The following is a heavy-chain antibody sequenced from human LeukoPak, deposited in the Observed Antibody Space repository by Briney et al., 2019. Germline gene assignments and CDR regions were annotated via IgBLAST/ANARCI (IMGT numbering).Heavy chain of an antibody. D-gene: IGHD3-10*01. J-gene: IGHJ3*02. CDR3: ASWTLRDHLLRFGEQGAFDI. CDR1: GFTFSDYY. V-gene: IGHV3-11*01. CDR2: ISSSGSTI. Sequence: GGSLRLSCAASGFTFSDYYMSWIRQAPGKGLEWVSYISSSGSTIYYADSVKGRFTISRDNAKNSLYLQMNSLRAEDTAVYYCASWTLRDHLLRFGEQGAFDIWGQGTMVTVSS.